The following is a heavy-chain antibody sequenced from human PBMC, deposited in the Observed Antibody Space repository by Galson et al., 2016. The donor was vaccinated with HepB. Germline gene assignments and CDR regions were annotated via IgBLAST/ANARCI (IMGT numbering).Heavy chain of an antibody. CDR2: IYSGGST. D-gene: IGHD5-24*01. Sequence: SLRLSCAASGFTVSSNYMTWVRQAPGKGLEWVSFIYSGGSTYYADSVKGRFTISRDISKNTVYLQMNGLRAEDTAVYYCARGGGRWPIDHWGQGTLVTVSS. J-gene: IGHJ4*02. V-gene: IGHV3-53*01. CDR3: ARGGGRWPIDH. CDR1: GFTVSSNY.